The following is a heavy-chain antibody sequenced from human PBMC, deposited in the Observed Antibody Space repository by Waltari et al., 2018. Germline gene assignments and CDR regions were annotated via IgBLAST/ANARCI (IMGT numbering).Heavy chain of an antibody. J-gene: IGHJ4*02. CDR1: GFTFSNMW. CDR2: IKAKSEGGTT. Sequence: HLVESGGGWVKPGGSLRLSCGASGFTFSNMWMTWGRQVPGKGLEWVGRIKAKSEGGTTDYAALVKGRFTISRDDSKNTLYLEMNSLKTDDTAVYYCSTDPWMYQWYNSDYWGQGTLVTVSS. CDR3: STDPWMYQWYNSDY. V-gene: IGHV3-15*01. D-gene: IGHD2-8*01.